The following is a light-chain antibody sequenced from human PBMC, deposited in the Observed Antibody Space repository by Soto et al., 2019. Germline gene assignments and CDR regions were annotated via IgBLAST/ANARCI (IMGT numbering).Light chain of an antibody. CDR1: QGIRSA. Sequence: IQMTQSPSSLSASVGDRVTITCRASQGIRSALGWYQQIPGKAPKLLIYAASILQSGVPSRFSGSGSETDFTLTISSLQPEDFATYSCQQSYSTTWTFGQGTKVDIK. J-gene: IGKJ1*01. CDR2: AAS. CDR3: QQSYSTTWT. V-gene: IGKV1-39*01.